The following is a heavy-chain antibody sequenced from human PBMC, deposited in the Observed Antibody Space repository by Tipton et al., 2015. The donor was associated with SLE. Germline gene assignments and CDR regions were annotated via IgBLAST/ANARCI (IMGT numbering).Heavy chain of an antibody. D-gene: IGHD3-16*01. Sequence: TLSLTCTVPGGSISSSSYYWGWIRQPPGKGLEWIGSIYYSGSTYYNPSLKSRVTISVDTSKNQFSLKLSSVTAADTAVYYCARPVGGLYYYYMDVWGKGTTVTVSS. CDR2: IYYSGST. V-gene: IGHV4-39*01. CDR3: ARPVGGLYYYYMDV. CDR1: GGSISSSSYY. J-gene: IGHJ6*03.